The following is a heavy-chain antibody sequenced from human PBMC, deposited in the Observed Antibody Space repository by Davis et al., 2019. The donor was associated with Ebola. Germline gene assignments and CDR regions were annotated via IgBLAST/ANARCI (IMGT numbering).Heavy chain of an antibody. CDR3: ARQESLYGSSDY. J-gene: IGHJ4*02. CDR2: IYPGDSDT. Sequence: GESLKISCKGSGYSFTSYWIGWVRQMPGKGLEWMGIIYPGDSDTRYSPSLQGQVTMSADKSITTAYLQWSSLKASDTAMYYCARQESLYGSSDYWGQGTLVTVSS. V-gene: IGHV5-51*01. CDR1: GYSFTSYW. D-gene: IGHD2/OR15-2a*01.